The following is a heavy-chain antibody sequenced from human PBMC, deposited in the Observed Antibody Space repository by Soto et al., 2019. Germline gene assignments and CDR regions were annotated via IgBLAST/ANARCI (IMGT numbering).Heavy chain of an antibody. V-gene: IGHV3-30*18. CDR2: ISYDGSNK. CDR3: AKEGIDRAVAGTVLYFDY. J-gene: IGHJ4*02. CDR1: GFTFSSYS. D-gene: IGHD6-19*01. Sequence: GGSLRLSCAASGFTFSSYSMNWIRQAPGKGLEWVAVISYDGSNKYYADSVKGRFTISRDNSKNTLYLQMNSLRAEDTAVYYCAKEGIDRAVAGTVLYFDYWGQGTLVTVSS.